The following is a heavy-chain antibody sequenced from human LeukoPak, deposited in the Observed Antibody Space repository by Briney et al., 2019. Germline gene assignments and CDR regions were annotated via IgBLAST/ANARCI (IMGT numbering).Heavy chain of an antibody. Sequence: PSETLSLTCAVYGGSFSGYYWSWIRQPPGKGLEWIGGINHSGSTNYNPSLKSRVTISVDTSKNQFSLKLSSVTAADTAVYYCARGPVKMATTYDYWGQGTLVTVSS. CDR1: GGSFSGYY. V-gene: IGHV4-34*01. D-gene: IGHD5-24*01. CDR2: INHSGST. CDR3: ARGPVKMATTYDY. J-gene: IGHJ4*02.